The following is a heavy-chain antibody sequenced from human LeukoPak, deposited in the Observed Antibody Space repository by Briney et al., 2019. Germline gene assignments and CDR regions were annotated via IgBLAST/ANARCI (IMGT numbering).Heavy chain of an antibody. CDR3: ARDVVYSGSSGLDY. V-gene: IGHV3-48*01. D-gene: IGHD1-26*01. J-gene: IGHJ4*02. Sequence: GGSLRLSCAASGFTFSSYSMNWVRQAPGKGLEWVSYISSSSSTIYYADSVKGRFTISRDNAKNSLYLQMNSLRAEDTAVYYCARDVVYSGSSGLDYWGQGTLVTVSS. CDR1: GFTFSSYS. CDR2: ISSSSSTI.